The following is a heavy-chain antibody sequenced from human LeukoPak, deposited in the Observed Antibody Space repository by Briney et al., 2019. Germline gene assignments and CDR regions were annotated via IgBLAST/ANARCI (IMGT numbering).Heavy chain of an antibody. CDR1: GGSISSDY. CDR3: AKEVGAGWNWFDP. V-gene: IGHV4-4*07. D-gene: IGHD1-26*01. J-gene: IGHJ5*02. Sequence: PSETLSPTCTVSGGSISSDYWSWIRQPAGKGLEWIGRIYTSGYTKYNPSLKSRVTMSVDTSKKQFSLKLSSVTAADTAVYYCAKEVGAGWNWFDPWGQGTLVTVSS. CDR2: IYTSGYT.